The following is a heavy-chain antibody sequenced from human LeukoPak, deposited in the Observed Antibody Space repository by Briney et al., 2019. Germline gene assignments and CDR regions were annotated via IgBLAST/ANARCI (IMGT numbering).Heavy chain of an antibody. CDR1: GFTFSSYG. CDR2: VSGSGVST. V-gene: IGHV3-23*01. CDR3: AKDLRDDPYSSSWYGPDS. D-gene: IGHD6-13*01. J-gene: IGHJ4*02. Sequence: GGSLRLSCAASGFTFSSYGMSWVRQAPGKGLEWVSGVSGSGVSTYYADSVKGRFTISRDNSKNTLYLQMNSLRAEDTAVYYCAKDLRDDPYSSSWYGPDSWGQGTLVTVSS.